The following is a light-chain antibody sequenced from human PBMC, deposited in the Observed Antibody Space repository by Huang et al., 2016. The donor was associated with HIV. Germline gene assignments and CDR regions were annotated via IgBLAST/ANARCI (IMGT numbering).Light chain of an antibody. Sequence: DIVMTQSPDSLAVSLGERATINCKSSQSVLYSSNNKNYLAWYQQKPGQPPKLLIYWASTRESGVADRFSGSGSGTHFTLTISSLQAEDVAVYYCQQYFLTPFTFGPGTKVDIK. J-gene: IGKJ3*01. V-gene: IGKV4-1*01. CDR3: QQYFLTPFT. CDR2: WAS. CDR1: QSVLYSSNNKNY.